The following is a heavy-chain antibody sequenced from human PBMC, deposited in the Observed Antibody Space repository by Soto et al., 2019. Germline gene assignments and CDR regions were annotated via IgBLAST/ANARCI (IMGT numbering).Heavy chain of an antibody. D-gene: IGHD3-10*01. V-gene: IGHV4-34*01. Sequence: SETLSLTCAVYGGSFSGYYWSWIRQPPGKGLEWIGEINHSGSTNYNPSLKSRVTISVDKSKNQFSLKLSSVTAADTAVYYCARTLWLGELVDAFDIWGQGTMVTVSS. CDR2: INHSGST. CDR3: ARTLWLGELVDAFDI. J-gene: IGHJ3*02. CDR1: GGSFSGYY.